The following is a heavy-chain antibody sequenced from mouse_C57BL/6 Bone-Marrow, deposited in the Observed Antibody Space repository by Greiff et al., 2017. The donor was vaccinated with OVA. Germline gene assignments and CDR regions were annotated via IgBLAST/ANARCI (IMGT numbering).Heavy chain of an antibody. CDR3: ARQAVVATRYFDV. J-gene: IGHJ1*03. CDR1: GFTFSDYG. V-gene: IGHV5-17*01. CDR2: ISSGSSTI. Sequence: EVKVVESGGGLVKPGGSLKLSCAASGFTFSDYGMHWVRQAPEKGLEWVAYISSGSSTIYYADTVKGRFTISRDNAKNSLFLQMTSLRSEDTAMYYCARQAVVATRYFDVWGTGTTVTVSS. D-gene: IGHD1-1*01.